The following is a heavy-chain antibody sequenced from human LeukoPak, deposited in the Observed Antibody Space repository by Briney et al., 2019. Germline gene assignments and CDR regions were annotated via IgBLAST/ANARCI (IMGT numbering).Heavy chain of an antibody. CDR2: ISSSGSTI. D-gene: IGHD2-15*01. V-gene: IGHV3-11*01. J-gene: IGHJ4*02. CDR1: GFTFSDYY. Sequence: GGSLRLSCAASGFTFSDYYMSWIRQAPGKGLEWVSYISSSGSTIYYADSVKGRFTISRDNAKNSLYLQMNSLRAEDTAVYFCAKSPVSSCRGSFCYPFDYWGQGNLVTVSS. CDR3: AKSPVSSCRGSFCYPFDY.